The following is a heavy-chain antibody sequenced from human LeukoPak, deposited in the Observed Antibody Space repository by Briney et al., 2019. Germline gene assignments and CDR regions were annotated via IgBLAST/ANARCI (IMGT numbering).Heavy chain of an antibody. Sequence: GASVKVSCKASGYTFTSYAMHWVRQDPGQRLEWMGWINAGNGNTKYSQKFQGRVTITRDTSASTAYMELSSLRSEDTAVYYCARESSSWSYCDYWGQGILVTVST. V-gene: IGHV1-3*01. CDR3: ARESSSWSYCDY. J-gene: IGHJ4*02. CDR1: GYTFTSYA. D-gene: IGHD6-13*01. CDR2: INAGNGNT.